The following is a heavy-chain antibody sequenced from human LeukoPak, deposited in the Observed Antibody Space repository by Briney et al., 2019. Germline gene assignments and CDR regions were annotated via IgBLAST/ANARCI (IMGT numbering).Heavy chain of an antibody. CDR2: ISYDGSNK. CDR3: ARDFCPYSQYCTNRDHFDY. D-gene: IGHD2-8*01. J-gene: IGHJ4*02. CDR1: GFTFSSYG. Sequence: GGSLRLSCAASGFTFSSYGMHWVRQAPGKGLEWVAVISYDGSNKYYADSVKGRFTISRDNSKNTLYLQMNSLRAEDTAVYYCARDFCPYSQYCTNRDHFDYWGQGTLVTVSS. V-gene: IGHV3-30*03.